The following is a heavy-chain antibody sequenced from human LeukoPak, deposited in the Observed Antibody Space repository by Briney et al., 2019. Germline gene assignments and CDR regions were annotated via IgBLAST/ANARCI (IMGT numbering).Heavy chain of an antibody. CDR1: RVTFSGYT. CDR3: ARALYYDILTGYQTHTYYFDY. D-gene: IGHD3-9*01. Sequence: GGSLRLSCTASRVTFSGYTMNWVRQAPRKGLEWVSSISSRSSDIYYADSVKGRFTISRDNARNSLYLQTSSLRAEDTAVYYCARALYYDILTGYQTHTYYFDYWGQGTLVTVSS. CDR2: ISSRSSDI. J-gene: IGHJ4*02. V-gene: IGHV3-21*01.